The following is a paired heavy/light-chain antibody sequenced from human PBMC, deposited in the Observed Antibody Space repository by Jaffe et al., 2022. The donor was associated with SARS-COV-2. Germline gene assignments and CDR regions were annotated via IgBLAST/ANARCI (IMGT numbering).Light chain of an antibody. J-gene: IGKJ3*01. V-gene: IGKV1-39*01. Sequence: DIQMTQSPSSLSASVGDRVTITCRASQSISSYLNWYQQKPGKAPKLLIYAASSLQSGVPSRFSGSGSGTDFTLTISSLQPEDFATYYCQQSYSTPPEFTFGPGTKVDIK. CDR3: QQSYSTPPEFT. CDR1: QSISSY. CDR2: AAS.
Heavy chain of an antibody. V-gene: IGHV3-15*01. CDR1: GFTFSNAW. J-gene: IGHJ3*02. Sequence: EVQLVESGGGLVKPGGSLRLSCAASGFTFSNAWMSWVRQAPGKGLEWVGRIKSKTDGGTTDYAAPVKGRFTISRDDSKNTLYLQMNSLKTEDTAVYYCTTDLVFVVTAIENPTDAFDIWGQGTMVTVSS. D-gene: IGHD2-21*02. CDR3: TTDLVFVVTAIENPTDAFDI. CDR2: IKSKTDGGTT.